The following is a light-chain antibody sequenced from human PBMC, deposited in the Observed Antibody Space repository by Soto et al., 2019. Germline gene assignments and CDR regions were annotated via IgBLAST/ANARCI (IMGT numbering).Light chain of an antibody. CDR3: QQCYSIPLT. J-gene: IGKJ4*01. Sequence: DIVMTQSPDSLAVSLGERATINCKSSQSVLYSSNNKNYLAWYQQKPGQPPKLLIYWASTRESGVPDRFSGSGSVTDFTLTINSLPAEAVEVYYCQQCYSIPLTFGGGTKVEI. CDR1: QSVLYSSNNKNY. CDR2: WAS. V-gene: IGKV4-1*01.